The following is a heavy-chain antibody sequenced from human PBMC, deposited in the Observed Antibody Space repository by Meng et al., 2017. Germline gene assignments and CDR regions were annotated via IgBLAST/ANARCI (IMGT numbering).Heavy chain of an antibody. CDR2: INPSGGST. CDR3: ASSRLKWELLNY. J-gene: IGHJ4*02. D-gene: IGHD1-26*01. CDR1: GYTFTSYY. Sequence: QVLLGQSGAEVKKPGASVKVSCKASGYTFTSYYMHWVRQAPGQGLEWMGIINPSGGSTSYAQKFQGRVTMTRDTSISTAYMELSRLRSDDTAVYYCASSRLKWELLNYWGQGTLVTVSS. V-gene: IGHV1-46*01.